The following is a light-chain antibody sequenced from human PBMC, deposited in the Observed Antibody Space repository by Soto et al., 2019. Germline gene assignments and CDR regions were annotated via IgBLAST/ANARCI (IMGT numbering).Light chain of an antibody. J-gene: IGKJ1*01. CDR1: QSVISSY. V-gene: IGKV3-20*01. Sequence: RVTHWRRASQSVISSYLAWYQQKPGQAPRLLIYGASSRATGIPDRISGSGSGTDFTLTISSLPPRDFAVYYCQQHCSSGTVALGTKVDIK. CDR2: GAS. CDR3: QQHCSSGT.